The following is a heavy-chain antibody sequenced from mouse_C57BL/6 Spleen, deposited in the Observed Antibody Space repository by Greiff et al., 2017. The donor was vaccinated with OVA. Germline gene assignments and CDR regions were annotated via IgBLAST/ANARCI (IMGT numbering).Heavy chain of an antibody. CDR2: IDPEDGET. CDR1: GFAIKDYY. J-gene: IGHJ2*01. D-gene: IGHD2-1*01. Sequence: EVQLQQSGAELVKPGASVKLSCTASGFAIKDYYMHWVKQRTEQGLEWIGRIDPEDGETKYDPKFQGKATITADTSANTANLQLSSLTSEDTAVYDCARMGYYGNYPYFDYWGQGTTLTVSS. CDR3: ARMGYYGNYPYFDY. V-gene: IGHV14-2*01.